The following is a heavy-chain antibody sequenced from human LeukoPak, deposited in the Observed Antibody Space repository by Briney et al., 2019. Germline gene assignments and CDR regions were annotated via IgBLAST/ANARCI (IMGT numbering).Heavy chain of an antibody. D-gene: IGHD4-23*01. V-gene: IGHV3-23*01. CDR1: GFTFSSYA. J-gene: IGHJ4*02. Sequence: GGSLRLSCAASGFTFSSYAMSWLRQARGQGLEWVSAISGSGGSTYYADSVKGRFTISRDNSKDTLYLQMNSLRAEDTAVYYCAKDWAFVVTPDFDYWGQGTLVTVSS. CDR2: ISGSGGST. CDR3: AKDWAFVVTPDFDY.